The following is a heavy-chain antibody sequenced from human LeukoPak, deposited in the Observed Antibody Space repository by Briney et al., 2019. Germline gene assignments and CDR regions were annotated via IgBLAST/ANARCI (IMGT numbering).Heavy chain of an antibody. V-gene: IGHV4/OR15-8*01. CDR1: GGSIITNDYW. CDR2: IYHSGSS. J-gene: IGHJ4*02. D-gene: IGHD7-27*01. Sequence: TSETLSLTCVVSGGSIITNDYWWGWIRQPPGKGLEWIGEIYHSGSSNYNPSLQSRVTISVDKSRNQFSLKLDSVTAADTAVYYCTRDLGTSRVVGGYWGQGALVTVSS. CDR3: TRDLGTSRVVGGY.